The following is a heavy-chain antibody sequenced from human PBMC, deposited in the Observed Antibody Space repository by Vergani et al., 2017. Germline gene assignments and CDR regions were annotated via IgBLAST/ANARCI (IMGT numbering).Heavy chain of an antibody. CDR2: IYYSGSS. J-gene: IGHJ4*02. CDR1: GGSISSSNW. V-gene: IGHV4-4*03. Sequence: QVQLQESGPGLVKPPGTLSLTCAVSGGSISSSNWWSWVRQPPEKGLEWIGEIYYSGSSNYNPSLKSRVTMSLDKSKNQFSLNLRSVTAADTAAYYCARDMSLRDSMGLDYWGQGTLVTVSS. D-gene: IGHD3-3*02. CDR3: ARDMSLRDSMGLDY.